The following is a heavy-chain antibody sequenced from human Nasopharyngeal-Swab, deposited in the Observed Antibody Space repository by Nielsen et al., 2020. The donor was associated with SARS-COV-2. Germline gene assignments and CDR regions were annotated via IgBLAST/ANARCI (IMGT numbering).Heavy chain of an antibody. CDR1: GGSISSYY. D-gene: IGHD2-15*01. Sequence: SETLSLTCTVSGGSISSYYWSWIRQPPGKGLEWIGYIYYSGSTHYNPSLKSRVTISVDTSKNQFSLKLSSVTAADTAVYYCARHPGYCSGGSCYSRWFDPWGQGTLVTVSS. J-gene: IGHJ5*02. V-gene: IGHV4-59*08. CDR2: IYYSGST. CDR3: ARHPGYCSGGSCYSRWFDP.